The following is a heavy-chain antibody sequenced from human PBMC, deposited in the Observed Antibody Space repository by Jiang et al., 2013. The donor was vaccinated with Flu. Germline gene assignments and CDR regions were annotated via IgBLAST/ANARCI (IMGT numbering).Heavy chain of an antibody. D-gene: IGHD5-24*01. CDR3: ARRDGYNRFFDY. J-gene: IGHJ4*02. V-gene: IGHV3-13*01. CDR2: IGTAGDT. Sequence: FSSYDMHWVRQATGKGLEWVSAIGTAGDTYYPGSVKGRFTISRENAKNSLYLQMNSLRAGDTAVYYCARRDGYNRFFDYWGRGTLVTVSS. CDR1: FSSYD.